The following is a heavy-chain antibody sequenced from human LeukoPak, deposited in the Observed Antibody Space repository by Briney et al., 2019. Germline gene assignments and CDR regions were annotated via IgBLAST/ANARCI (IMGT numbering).Heavy chain of an antibody. D-gene: IGHD3-22*01. CDR3: ARSPLYYDSSGYYGRDY. Sequence: TSQTLSLTCTVSGGSISSGSYYWSWIRQPAGKGLEWIGRIYTSGSTNYNPSLKGRVTISVDTSKNQFSLKLSSVTAADTAVYYCARSPLYYDSSGYYGRDYWGQGTLVTVSS. CDR1: GGSISSGSYY. V-gene: IGHV4-61*02. J-gene: IGHJ4*02. CDR2: IYTSGST.